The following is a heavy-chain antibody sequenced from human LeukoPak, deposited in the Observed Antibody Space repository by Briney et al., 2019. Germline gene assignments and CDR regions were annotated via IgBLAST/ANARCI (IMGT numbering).Heavy chain of an antibody. CDR2: INPNSGGT. V-gene: IGHV1-2*02. J-gene: IGHJ5*02. D-gene: IGHD3-3*01. CDR1: GYTFTGYY. CDR3: TRPHYDFWSGYADNWFDP. Sequence: ASVKVSCKASGYTFTGYYMHWVRQAPGQGLEWMGWINPNSGGTNYAQKFQGRVTMTRDTSISTAYMELSRLRSDDTAVYYCTRPHYDFWSGYADNWFDPWGQGTLVTVSS.